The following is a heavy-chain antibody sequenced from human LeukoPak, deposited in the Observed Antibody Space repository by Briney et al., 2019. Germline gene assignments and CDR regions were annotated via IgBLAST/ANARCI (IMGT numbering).Heavy chain of an antibody. D-gene: IGHD4-17*01. J-gene: IGHJ5*02. CDR3: ARDYGDARYNWFDP. CDR2: IYYSGST. Sequence: PSETLSLTCTVSGGSISSGDYSWSWIRQPPGKGLEWIGYIYYSGSTYYNPSLKSRVTISVDTSKNQFSLKLSSVTAADTAVYYCARDYGDARYNWFDPWGQGTLVTVS. CDR1: GGSISSGDYS. V-gene: IGHV4-30-4*01.